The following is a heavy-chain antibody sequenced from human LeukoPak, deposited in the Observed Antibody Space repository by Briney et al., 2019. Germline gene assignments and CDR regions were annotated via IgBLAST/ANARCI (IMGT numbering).Heavy chain of an antibody. CDR1: GFTFSSYS. V-gene: IGHV3-48*01. D-gene: IGHD6-13*01. CDR2: ISSRGVTI. CDR3: AKDSSSREIYFDY. J-gene: IGHJ4*02. Sequence: PGGSLRLSCAASGFTFSSYSMNWVRQAPGKGLEWLSYISSRGVTIYYADSVEGRFTISRDNSKNTLYLQMNSLRAEDTAVYYCAKDSSSREIYFDYWGQGTLVTVSS.